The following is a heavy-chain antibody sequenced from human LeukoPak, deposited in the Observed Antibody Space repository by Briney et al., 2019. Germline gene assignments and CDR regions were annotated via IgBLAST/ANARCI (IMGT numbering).Heavy chain of an antibody. CDR1: GFTFSTYS. CDR3: AKGPMGRGFDY. J-gene: IGHJ4*02. D-gene: IGHD3-10*01. Sequence: GGSLRLSCAASGFTFSTYSMSWVRQAPGKGLEWVSSISSNSRYIYYADSMRGRFTISRDNAKNSLYLQMNSLRAEDTAIYYCAKGPMGRGFDYWGQGTLVTVSS. CDR2: ISSNSRYI. V-gene: IGHV3-21*04.